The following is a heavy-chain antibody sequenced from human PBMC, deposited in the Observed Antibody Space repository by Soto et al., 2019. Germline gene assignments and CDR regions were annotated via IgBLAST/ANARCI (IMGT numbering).Heavy chain of an antibody. V-gene: IGHV3-7*01. CDR3: ARDPDIS. Sequence: GASLKISCETSGFTFTYYWMTWVRQAPGKGLEWVANIKPEGSEKHYVDSVRGRFTISRDNAKNSVYLQMDSLRAEDTAVYYCARDPDISWGQGTLVTVSS. CDR2: IKPEGSEK. CDR1: GFTFTYYW. J-gene: IGHJ4*02. D-gene: IGHD3-9*01.